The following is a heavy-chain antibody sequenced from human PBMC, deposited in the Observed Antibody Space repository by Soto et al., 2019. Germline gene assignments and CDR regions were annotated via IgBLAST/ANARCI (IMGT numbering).Heavy chain of an antibody. CDR3: ARVVIARRVFQD. V-gene: IGHV4-34*01. CDR1: GGSFSGYY. Sequence: QVQLQQWGAGLLKPSETLSLTCDVYGGSFSGYYWSWIRQPPGKGLQWIGEINNRGNTNYNPSLKSRVTISVDTSKNQFSLRLSSVTAADTAVYYCARVVIARRVFQDWGQGTLVTVSS. J-gene: IGHJ1*01. CDR2: INNRGNT. D-gene: IGHD3-22*01.